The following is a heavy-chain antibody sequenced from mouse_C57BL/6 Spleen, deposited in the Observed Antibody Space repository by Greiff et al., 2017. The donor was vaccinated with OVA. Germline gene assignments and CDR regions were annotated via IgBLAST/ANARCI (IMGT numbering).Heavy chain of an antibody. CDR3: AKNGDGYYGYATDY. Sequence: QVQLQQSGPGLVQPSQSLSITCTVSGFSLTSYGVHWVRQSPGKGLEWLGVIWRGGSTDYNAAFMSRLSITKDNSKSQVFFKMNSLQADDTAIYYCAKNGDGYYGYATDYWGQGTSVTVSS. CDR2: IWRGGST. D-gene: IGHD2-3*01. CDR1: GFSLTSYG. J-gene: IGHJ4*01. V-gene: IGHV2-5*01.